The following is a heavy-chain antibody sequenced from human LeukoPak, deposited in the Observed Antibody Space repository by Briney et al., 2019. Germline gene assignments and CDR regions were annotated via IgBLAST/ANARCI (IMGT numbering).Heavy chain of an antibody. CDR2: IYYSGST. V-gene: IGHV4-61*08. Sequence: SQTLSLTCTVSGGSISSGGYSWSWIRQHPGKGLEWIGYIYYSGSTNYNPSLKSRVTISVDTSKNQFSLKLSSVTAADTAVYYCARGYGGYVPYWGQGTLVTVSS. CDR1: GGSISSGGYS. CDR3: ARGYGGYVPY. D-gene: IGHD5-12*01. J-gene: IGHJ4*02.